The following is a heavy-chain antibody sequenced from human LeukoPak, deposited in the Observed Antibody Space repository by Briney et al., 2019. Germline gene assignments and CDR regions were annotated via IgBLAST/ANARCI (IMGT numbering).Heavy chain of an antibody. CDR2: IHHSGST. J-gene: IGHJ5*02. CDR3: ARFFSAATWGYNWFDR. CDR1: GYSISSGYY. Sequence: SETLSLTCTVSGYSISSGYYWGWIRQPPGKGLEWIGNIHHSGSTYYKPSLRRRVIISVDTSKNQFSLRLSSVTAADTAVYYCARFFSAATWGYNWFDRWGQGTLVTVSS. V-gene: IGHV4-38-2*02. D-gene: IGHD2-15*01.